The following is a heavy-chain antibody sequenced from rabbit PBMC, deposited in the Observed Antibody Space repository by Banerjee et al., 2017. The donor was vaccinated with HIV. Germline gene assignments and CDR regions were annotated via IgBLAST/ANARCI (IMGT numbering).Heavy chain of an antibody. Sequence: QEQLVESGGDLVKPGGTLTLTCTVSGFSLSNYVVNWVRQAPGKGLEWIGDIYAGGSGSTYYASWAKGRFTISKTSSTTVTLQMTSLTAADTATYFCARDLAGVTGWNFNLWGPGTLVTVS. CDR1: GFSLSNYV. J-gene: IGHJ4*01. CDR2: IYAGGSGST. CDR3: ARDLAGVTGWNFNL. V-gene: IGHV1S45*01. D-gene: IGHD4-1*01.